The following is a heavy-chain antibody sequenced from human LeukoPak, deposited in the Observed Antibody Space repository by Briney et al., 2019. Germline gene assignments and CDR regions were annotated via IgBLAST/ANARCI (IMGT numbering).Heavy chain of an antibody. J-gene: IGHJ4*02. D-gene: IGHD6-6*01. CDR3: ARLEYSGYYFDY. CDR2: INHSGST. CDR1: GGSFSGYY. Sequence: SETLSLTCAVYGGSFSGYYWSWIRQPSGKGLEWIGEINHSGSTNYNPSLKSRVTISVDTSKNQFSLKLSSVTAADTAVYYCARLEYSGYYFDYWGQGTLVTVSS. V-gene: IGHV4-34*01.